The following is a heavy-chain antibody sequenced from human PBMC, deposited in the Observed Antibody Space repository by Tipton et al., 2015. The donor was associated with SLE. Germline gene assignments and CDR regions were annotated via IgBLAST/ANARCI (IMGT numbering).Heavy chain of an antibody. D-gene: IGHD6-25*01. CDR3: ARGVRYSSGQSAFDS. Sequence: TLSLTCTVSGGSISSYYWSWIRQPPGKGLEWIGYIYYSGSTNYNPSLKSRVTISINPSKNQFSLNLSSVTAADTAVYFCARGVRYSSGQSAFDSWGQGTMVSVSS. V-gene: IGHV4-59*12. CDR1: GGSISSYY. CDR2: IYYSGST. J-gene: IGHJ3*02.